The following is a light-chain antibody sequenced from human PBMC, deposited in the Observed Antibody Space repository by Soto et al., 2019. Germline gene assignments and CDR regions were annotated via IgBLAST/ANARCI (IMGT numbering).Light chain of an antibody. V-gene: IGKV3-20*01. J-gene: IGKJ2*01. CDR2: GAS. Sequence: EIGLTQSPCTLSLSPGDRATLSCRASQSVSSNYLAWYQQKPGQAHRLLIHGASPRATGIPDRFSGSGSGTDFTLTISSLEPEDFAVYYCRQYGGSPYTFGQGTKLEIK. CDR3: RQYGGSPYT. CDR1: QSVSSNY.